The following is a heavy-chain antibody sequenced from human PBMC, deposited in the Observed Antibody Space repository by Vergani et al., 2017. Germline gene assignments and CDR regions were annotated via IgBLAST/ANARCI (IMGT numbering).Heavy chain of an antibody. V-gene: IGHV3-30*04. J-gene: IGHJ4*02. CDR1: GFTFSSYA. CDR3: ASELSIGY. D-gene: IGHD2/OR15-2a*01. Sequence: QVQLVESGGGVVQPGRSLRLSCAASGFTFSSYAMPCVRQAPGKGLEWVAVISYDGSNKYYADSVKGRFTISRDNSKDTLYLQRNSLRAEDTAVYYCASELSIGYWGQGMLVTVSA. CDR2: ISYDGSNK.